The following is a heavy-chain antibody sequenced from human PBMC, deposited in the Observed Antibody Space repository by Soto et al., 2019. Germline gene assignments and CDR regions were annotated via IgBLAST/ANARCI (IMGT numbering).Heavy chain of an antibody. CDR1: GGSISSSNW. CDR3: ARAGITMVRANDY. D-gene: IGHD3-10*01. J-gene: IGHJ4*02. Sequence: SETLSLTCAVSGGSISSSNWWSWVRQPPGKGLEWIGEIYHSGSTNYNPSLKSRVTISVDKSKNQFSLKLSSVTAADTAVYYCARAGITMVRANDYWGQGTLVTVSS. CDR2: IYHSGST. V-gene: IGHV4-4*02.